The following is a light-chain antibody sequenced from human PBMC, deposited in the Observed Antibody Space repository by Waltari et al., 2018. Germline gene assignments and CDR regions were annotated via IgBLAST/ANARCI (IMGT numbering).Light chain of an antibody. Sequence: EIVLTQSPDFQSVAPKEKVTITCRASQSIGSTLHWYQQKPDQSPKLLIQLASQSISGVPARFSGSGSGTDFTLTISRLEAEDAATYYCHQSSVLPYTFGQGAKLEIK. CDR2: LAS. J-gene: IGKJ2*01. V-gene: IGKV6-21*02. CDR3: HQSSVLPYT. CDR1: QSIGST.